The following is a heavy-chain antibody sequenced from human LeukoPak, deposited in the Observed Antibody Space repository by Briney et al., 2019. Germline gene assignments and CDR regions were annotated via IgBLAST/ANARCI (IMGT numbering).Heavy chain of an antibody. Sequence: GGSLRLACAASGFTFSSYAMSWVRQAPGKGLEWVSAISGSGGSTYYADSVKGRFTISRDNSKNTLYLQMNSLRAEDTAVYYCAKDRRYSGYDLTLKVDYWGQGTLVTVSS. J-gene: IGHJ4*02. CDR3: AKDRRYSGYDLTLKVDY. V-gene: IGHV3-23*01. CDR1: GFTFSSYA. D-gene: IGHD5-12*01. CDR2: ISGSGGST.